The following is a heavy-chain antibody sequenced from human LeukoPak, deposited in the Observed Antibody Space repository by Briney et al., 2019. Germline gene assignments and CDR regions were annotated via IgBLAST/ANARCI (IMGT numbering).Heavy chain of an antibody. CDR1: GGSISSYY. CDR2: ISYDGTT. Sequence: SETLSLTCTVSGGSISSYYWTWIRQTPGTGLEWIGCISYDGTTTYHPSLNSRVTMSVDTSKNQFSLNLDSVTAADTAVYYCARHTAKSYSSSSDWFDPWGQGTLVTVSS. J-gene: IGHJ5*02. CDR3: ARHTAKSYSSSSDWFDP. D-gene: IGHD6-6*01. V-gene: IGHV4-59*08.